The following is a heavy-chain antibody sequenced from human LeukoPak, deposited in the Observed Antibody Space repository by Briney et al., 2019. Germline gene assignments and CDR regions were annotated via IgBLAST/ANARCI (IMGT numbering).Heavy chain of an antibody. D-gene: IGHD1-7*01. CDR3: ARIVDEDWNYWFDP. J-gene: IGHJ5*02. Sequence: ASVKVSCKASGYTFTSYAMHWVRQAPGQRLEWMGWINAGNGNTKYSQEFQGRVTITTDTSTSTAYMELRSLRSDDTAVYYCARIVDEDWNYWFDPWGQGTLVTVSS. CDR1: GYTFTSYA. V-gene: IGHV1-3*01. CDR2: INAGNGNT.